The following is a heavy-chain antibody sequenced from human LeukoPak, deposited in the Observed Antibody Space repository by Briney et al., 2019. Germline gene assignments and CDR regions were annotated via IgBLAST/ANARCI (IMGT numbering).Heavy chain of an antibody. Sequence: GASVKVSCKASGYTFTSYGISWVRQAPGQGLEWMGWISAYNGNTNYAQKFQGRVTITRDTSASTAYMELSSLRSEDTAVYYCARGSSDYPRYFDYWGQGTLVTVSS. V-gene: IGHV1-18*01. CDR2: ISAYNGNT. J-gene: IGHJ4*02. D-gene: IGHD3-22*01. CDR1: GYTFTSYG. CDR3: ARGSSDYPRYFDY.